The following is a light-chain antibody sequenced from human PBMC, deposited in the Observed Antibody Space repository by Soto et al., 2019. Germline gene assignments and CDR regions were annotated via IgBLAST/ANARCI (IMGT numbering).Light chain of an antibody. V-gene: IGKV3-20*01. J-gene: IGKJ5*01. Sequence: ESVLTQSPGTLSLFPGERATLSCTPSQSLITRYFAWYQQKPGQAPRLLIYGASSRATGIPDRFSGSGSGTDFTLTISRLEPEDFAVYSCQQYGTSPTFGQGTRLEIK. CDR2: GAS. CDR1: QSLITRY. CDR3: QQYGTSPT.